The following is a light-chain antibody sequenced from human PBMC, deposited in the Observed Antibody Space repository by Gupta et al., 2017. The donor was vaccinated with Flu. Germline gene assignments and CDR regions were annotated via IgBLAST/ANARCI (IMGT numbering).Light chain of an antibody. CDR2: YDD. CDR1: SSNIGTNA. V-gene: IGLV1-36*01. J-gene: IGLJ2*01. CDR3: AAWDDSLNGVV. Sequence: QSVLTQPPSVPEAPGQRVTISCSGSSSNIGTNAVNWYQQLPGKAPKLLIYYDDLRPSGVSDRFSGSKSGTSASLAISGLQAEDEADYYCAAWDDSLNGVVFGGGTKLTVL.